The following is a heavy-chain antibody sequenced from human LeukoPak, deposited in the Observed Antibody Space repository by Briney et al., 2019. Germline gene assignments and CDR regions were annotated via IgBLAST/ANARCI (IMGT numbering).Heavy chain of an antibody. Sequence: PGGSLRLSCAASGFTFSSYGMSWVRQAPGKGLEWVANIKQDGSEKYYVDSVKGRFTISRDNAKNSLYLQMNSLRAEDTAVYYCARNLRSAVLPEHWFDPWGQGTLVTVSS. CDR2: IKQDGSEK. D-gene: IGHD3-10*01. CDR1: GFTFSSYG. CDR3: ARNLRSAVLPEHWFDP. J-gene: IGHJ5*02. V-gene: IGHV3-7*01.